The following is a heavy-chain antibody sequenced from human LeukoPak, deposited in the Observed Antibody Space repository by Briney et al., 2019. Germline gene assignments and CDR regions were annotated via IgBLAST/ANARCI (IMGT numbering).Heavy chain of an antibody. Sequence: ASVKVSCKASGYTFTGYYMHWVRQAPGQGLEWMGWINPNSGGTNYAQKFQGRVTMTRDTSISTAYMELSRLRSDDTAVYYCARASYYDFWSGYYWGQGTLVTVSS. CDR1: GYTFTGYY. V-gene: IGHV1-2*02. J-gene: IGHJ4*02. CDR3: ARASYYDFWSGYY. D-gene: IGHD3-3*01. CDR2: INPNSGGT.